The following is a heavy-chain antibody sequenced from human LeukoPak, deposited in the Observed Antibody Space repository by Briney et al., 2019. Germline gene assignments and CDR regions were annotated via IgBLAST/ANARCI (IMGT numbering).Heavy chain of an antibody. D-gene: IGHD6-13*01. CDR3: AREGLAAAGTDYYCGMDV. CDR2: IRYDGSNK. V-gene: IGHV3-30*02. Sequence: PGGSLRLSCAASGFTFSSYGVHWVRQAPGKGLEWVAFIRYDGSNKYYADSVKGRFTISRDNSKNTLYLQMNSLRAEDTAVYYCAREGLAAAGTDYYCGMDVWGQGTTVTVSS. CDR1: GFTFSSYG. J-gene: IGHJ6*02.